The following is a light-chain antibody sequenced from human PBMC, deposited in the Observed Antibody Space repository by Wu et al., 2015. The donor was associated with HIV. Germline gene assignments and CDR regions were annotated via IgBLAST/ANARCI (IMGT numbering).Light chain of an antibody. V-gene: IGKV3-20*01. CDR2: DTS. J-gene: IGKJ2*01. CDR1: QAVSDTS. Sequence: EIVLTQSPDTLSLSPGERATLSCRASQAVSDTSLAWYQQRSGQAPRLVIHDTSSRATDIPDRFSGSGSGTDFTLTISRLEPEDFAVYYCQQYGSSPRYTFGQGTKLEIK. CDR3: QQYGSSPRYT.